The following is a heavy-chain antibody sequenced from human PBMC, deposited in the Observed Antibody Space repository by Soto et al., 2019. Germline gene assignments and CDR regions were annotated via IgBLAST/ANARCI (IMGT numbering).Heavy chain of an antibody. D-gene: IGHD4-4*01. CDR3: ARDLARNYEVFHKYYYYYGMDV. V-gene: IGHV3-30-3*01. CDR1: GFTFSSYA. J-gene: IGHJ6*02. CDR2: ISYDGSNK. Sequence: GGSLRLSCAASGFTFSSYAMHWVRQAPGKGLEWVAVISYDGSNKYYADSVKGRFTISRDNSKNTLYLQMNSLRAEDTAVYYCARDLARNYEVFHKYYYYYGMDVWGQGTTVTVSS.